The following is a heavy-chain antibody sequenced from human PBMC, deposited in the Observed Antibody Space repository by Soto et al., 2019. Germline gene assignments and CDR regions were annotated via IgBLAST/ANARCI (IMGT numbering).Heavy chain of an antibody. D-gene: IGHD6-13*01. CDR1: VFTFCSYS. V-gene: IGHV3-21*01. J-gene: IGHJ4*02. Sequence: VSLRLSCAASVFTFCSYSMNGVRQAPGKGLEWVSSISSSSSYIYYADSVKGRFTISRDNAKNSLYLQMNSLRTEDTAVYYCARGGSWYISYFDYWGQGTLVTVSS. CDR2: ISSSSSYI. CDR3: ARGGSWYISYFDY.